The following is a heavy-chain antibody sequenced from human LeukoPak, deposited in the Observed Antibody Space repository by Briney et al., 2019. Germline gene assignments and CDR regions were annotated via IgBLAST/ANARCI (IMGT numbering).Heavy chain of an antibody. V-gene: IGHV1-18*01. J-gene: IGHJ4*02. Sequence: GASVKASCKASGYTFTNYGISWVRQAPGQGLEWMGWISAYTGNTNYAQKLQGRVTMTTDTSTNTAYMELRSLRSDDTAVYYCAREGQLVLDSWGQGTLVTVSS. CDR1: GYTFTNYG. D-gene: IGHD6-6*01. CDR2: ISAYTGNT. CDR3: AREGQLVLDS.